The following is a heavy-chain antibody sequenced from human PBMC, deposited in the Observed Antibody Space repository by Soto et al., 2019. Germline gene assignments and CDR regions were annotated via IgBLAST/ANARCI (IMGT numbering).Heavy chain of an antibody. Sequence: QVHLVQSGAEVKKPGASVKVSCKASGYTLTSYGISWVRQAPGQGLQWMGWISAYNGNTNYADKFQGRVPRTTDTYTSTAHMEVRSLRSDDTAVYYCARAGAFYETSGYPSSTFEIWGQGTMVTVSS. J-gene: IGHJ3*02. CDR2: ISAYNGNT. D-gene: IGHD3-22*01. CDR1: GYTLTSYG. V-gene: IGHV1-18*01. CDR3: ARAGAFYETSGYPSSTFEI.